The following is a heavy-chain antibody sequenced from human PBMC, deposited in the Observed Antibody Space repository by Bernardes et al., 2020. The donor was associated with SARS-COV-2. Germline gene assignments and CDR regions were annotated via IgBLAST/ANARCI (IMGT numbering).Heavy chain of an antibody. D-gene: IGHD3-22*01. J-gene: IGHJ5*02. Sequence: WETLRLTCAVYGESFSGYFWTWIRQSPGKGLEWIGDINHSGTSHYNPSLKSRVTMSVDTSKNQFSLKMSSVTAADTAVYYCARRTKITMIVIAVVGWFDPWGQGTLVTVSS. V-gene: IGHV4-34*01. CDR1: GESFSGYF. CDR3: ARRTKITMIVIAVVGWFDP. CDR2: INHSGTS.